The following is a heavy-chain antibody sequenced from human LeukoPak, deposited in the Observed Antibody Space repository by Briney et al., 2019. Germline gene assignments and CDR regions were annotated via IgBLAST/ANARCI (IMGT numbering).Heavy chain of an antibody. CDR1: GFTFDDYA. Sequence: GRSLRLSCAASGFTFDDYAMHWVRQAPGKGLEWVSGISWNSGSIGYADSVKGRFTISRDDAKNSLYLQMNSLRAEDTALYYCAKARIRYSGSYPGAFDIWGQGTMVTVSS. D-gene: IGHD1-26*01. J-gene: IGHJ3*02. CDR2: ISWNSGSI. CDR3: AKARIRYSGSYPGAFDI. V-gene: IGHV3-9*01.